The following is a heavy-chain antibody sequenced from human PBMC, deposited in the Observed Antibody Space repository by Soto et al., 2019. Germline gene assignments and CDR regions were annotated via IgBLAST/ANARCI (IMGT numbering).Heavy chain of an antibody. Sequence: SLXCTVSGGXXXSXXXXXXXXXQPPGKGLEWIGSIYYSGSTYYNPSLKSRVTISVDTSKNQFSLKLSSVTAADTAVYYCARLGGDGDYVIIYWGQGTLVTVSS. V-gene: IGHV4-39*01. CDR3: ARLGGDGDYVIIY. CDR2: IYYSGST. D-gene: IGHD4-17*01. J-gene: IGHJ4*02. CDR1: GGXXXSXXXX.